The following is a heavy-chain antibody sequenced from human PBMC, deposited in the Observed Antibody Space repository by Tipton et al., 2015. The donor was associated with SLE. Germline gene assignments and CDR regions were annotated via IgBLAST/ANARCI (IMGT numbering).Heavy chain of an antibody. V-gene: IGHV3-30*02. J-gene: IGHJ4*02. CDR1: GFTFSNYG. CDR2: IWYDESYK. CDR3: AKSKYGSGSHYDY. D-gene: IGHD3-10*01. Sequence: GSLRLSCEASGFTFSNYGMHWVRQAPGKGLEWVALIWYDESYKYYADSVKGRFTISRDSSKNTLFLQMNNLRPEDTALYFCAKSKYGSGSHYDYWGQGTLVTVSS.